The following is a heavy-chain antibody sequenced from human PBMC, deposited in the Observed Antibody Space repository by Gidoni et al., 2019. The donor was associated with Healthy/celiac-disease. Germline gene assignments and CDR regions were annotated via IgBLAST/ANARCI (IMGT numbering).Heavy chain of an antibody. D-gene: IGHD3-3*01. CDR2: IKQDGSEK. Sequence: EVQLVESGGGLVQPGGSLRLSCAASGFTFSRCWMSWVRPAPGKGLEWVANIKQDGSEKYYVDSVKGRFTISRDNAKNALYLQMNSLRAEDTAVYYCARQWRRSGWYFDLWGRGTLVTVSS. J-gene: IGHJ2*01. CDR1: GFTFSRCW. CDR3: ARQWRRSGWYFDL. V-gene: IGHV3-7*01.